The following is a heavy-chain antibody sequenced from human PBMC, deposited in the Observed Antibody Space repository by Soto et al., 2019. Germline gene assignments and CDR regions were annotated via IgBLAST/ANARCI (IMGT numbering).Heavy chain of an antibody. V-gene: IGHV4-59*01. J-gene: IGHJ4*02. Sequence: QVQLQESGPGLVKPSETLSLTCTVSGGSISSYYWSWIRQPPGKGLEWIGYIYYSGSTNYNPSPKSRVTISVDTSKNQFSLKLSSVTAADTAVYYCARGDTAMVFDYWGQGTLVTVSS. CDR1: GGSISSYY. CDR2: IYYSGST. CDR3: ARGDTAMVFDY. D-gene: IGHD5-18*01.